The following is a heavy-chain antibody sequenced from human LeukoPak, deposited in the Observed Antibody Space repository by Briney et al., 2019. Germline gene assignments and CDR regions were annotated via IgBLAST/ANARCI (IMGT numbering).Heavy chain of an antibody. CDR1: GFTFSSYG. Sequence: SEGSLRLSCAASGFTFSSYGMHWVRQAPGKGLEWVAAIWFDGSNKYYADSVKGRFTISRDNSRNTVLLQMDSLSAEDTAVYYCAREKYEGSGSHYFALDVWGQGTMVIVSS. CDR2: IWFDGSNK. J-gene: IGHJ6*02. V-gene: IGHV3-33*08. CDR3: AREKYEGSGSHYFALDV. D-gene: IGHD3-10*01.